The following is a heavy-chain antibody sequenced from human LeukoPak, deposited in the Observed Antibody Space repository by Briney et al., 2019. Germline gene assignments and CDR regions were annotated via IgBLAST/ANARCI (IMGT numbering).Heavy chain of an antibody. CDR1: GFTVSRNY. CDR3: AKVNSGYVPSDFDY. V-gene: IGHV3-53*01. J-gene: IGHJ4*02. D-gene: IGHD5-12*01. Sequence: GGSLRLSCAASGFTVSRNYMSWVRQAPGKGLEWVPVISSGGNTYYTDSVKGRFTISRDNSKNTLYLQMSSLRVEDTAVYYCAKVNSGYVPSDFDYWGQGTLVTVSS. CDR2: ISSGGNT.